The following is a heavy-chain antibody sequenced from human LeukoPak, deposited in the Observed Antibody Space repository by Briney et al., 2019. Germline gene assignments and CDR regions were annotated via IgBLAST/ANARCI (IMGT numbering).Heavy chain of an antibody. CDR2: IYPGDSDT. D-gene: IGHD5-18*01. CDR1: GYIFTSYW. CDR3: ARQGSGYSPTYYYYMDV. V-gene: IGHV5-51*01. J-gene: IGHJ6*03. Sequence: GESLKISCQGSGYIFTSYWIGWVRPMPGKGLEWMGIIYPGDSDTRYSPSFQGQVTISADKSISTAYLQWSSLKASDTAMYYCARQGSGYSPTYYYYMDVWGKGTTVTISS.